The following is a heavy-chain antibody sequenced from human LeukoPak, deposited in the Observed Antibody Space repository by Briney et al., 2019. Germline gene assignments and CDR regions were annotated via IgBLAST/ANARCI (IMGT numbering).Heavy chain of an antibody. CDR3: ARGNLPGGYYGMDV. J-gene: IGHJ6*02. D-gene: IGHD3-10*01. CDR2: ISAYNGNT. Sequence: GASVKVSCKASGYTFTSYGISWVRQAPGQGLEWMGWISAYNGNTNYAQKLQGRVTMTRNTSISTAYMELSSLRSEDTAVYYCARGNLPGGYYGMDVWGQGTTVTVSS. V-gene: IGHV1-18*01. CDR1: GYTFTSYG.